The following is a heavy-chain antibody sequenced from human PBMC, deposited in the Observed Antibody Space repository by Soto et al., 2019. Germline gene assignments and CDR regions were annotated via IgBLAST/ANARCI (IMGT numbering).Heavy chain of an antibody. CDR2: IHYSGSA. CDR1: GGSIRRGGYH. CDR3: AREMATMKFDY. J-gene: IGHJ4*02. V-gene: IGHV4-30-4*01. Sequence: SETPSPPPPVSGGSIRRGGYHRAWIRQPPGKGLEWIGYIHYSGSAYYNPSLKSRVTISVDTSKKQFSLRLSSVTAADTAVYYCAREMATMKFDYWGQGALVTVSS.